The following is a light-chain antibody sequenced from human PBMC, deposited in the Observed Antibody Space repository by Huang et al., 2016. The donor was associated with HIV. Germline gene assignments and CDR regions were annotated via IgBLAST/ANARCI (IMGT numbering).Light chain of an antibody. CDR2: GAS. J-gene: IGKJ1*01. CDR3: QQYNTWPPWA. Sequence: EILMTQSPVTLSVSPGESANLSCRASQTVNSNLAWYQHQRGQPPRLLIFGASSRAAGIPDRFSGSGSGTEFTLTISSLQSEDFAVYYCQQYNTWPPWAFGQGTTVEI. CDR1: QTVNSN. V-gene: IGKV3-15*01.